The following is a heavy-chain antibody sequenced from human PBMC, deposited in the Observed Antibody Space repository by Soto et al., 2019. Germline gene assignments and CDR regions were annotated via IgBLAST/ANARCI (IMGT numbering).Heavy chain of an antibody. V-gene: IGHV3-23*01. CDR2: ISGSGGST. CDR3: AKWEIKQWLANGNFDY. CDR1: GFTFSSYA. Sequence: EVQLLESGGGLVQPGGSLRLSCAASGFTFSSYAMSWVRQAPGKGLEWVSAISGSGGSTYYADSVKGRFTISRDNSKNTLCLQMNSLRAEDTAVYYCAKWEIKQWLANGNFDYWGQGTLVTVSS. J-gene: IGHJ4*02. D-gene: IGHD6-19*01.